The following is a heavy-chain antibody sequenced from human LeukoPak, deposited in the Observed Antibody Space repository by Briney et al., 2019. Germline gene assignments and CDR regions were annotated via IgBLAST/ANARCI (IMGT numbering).Heavy chain of an antibody. CDR2: INWNGGST. V-gene: IGHV3-20*04. J-gene: IGHJ3*02. CDR3: ARYLADIVVVPAAFDAFDI. CDR1: GFTLDDYG. Sequence: GGSLRLSCAASGFTLDDYGMSWVRQAPGKGLEWVSGINWNGGSTGYADSVKGRFTISRDNAKNSLYLQINSLRAEDTALYYCARYLADIVVVPAAFDAFDIWGQGTMVTVSS. D-gene: IGHD2-2*01.